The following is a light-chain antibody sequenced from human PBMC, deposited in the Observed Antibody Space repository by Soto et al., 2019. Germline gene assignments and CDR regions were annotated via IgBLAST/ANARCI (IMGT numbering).Light chain of an antibody. V-gene: IGKV3-11*01. CDR2: DAS. Sequence: EIVLTHSPATLSLSPGERATLSCRASQSLSTYLAWYQQKPGQDPRLLIYDASNRATGTPTRFSGSGSGTDFTLTISSLEPEDFAVYYCQHRDSWPLTFGGGTKVDIK. CDR3: QHRDSWPLT. J-gene: IGKJ4*01. CDR1: QSLSTY.